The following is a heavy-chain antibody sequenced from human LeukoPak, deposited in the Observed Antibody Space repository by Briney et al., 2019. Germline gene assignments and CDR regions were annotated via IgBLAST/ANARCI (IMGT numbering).Heavy chain of an antibody. V-gene: IGHV4-59*01. Sequence: TSETLSLTCTVSGGSISSYYWIWIRQPPGKGLEWIGYIYYSGSTNYNPSLKSRVTISVDTSKKQLSLKLSSVTAADTAVYFCARYVWGSYPTFEDYWGQGTLVTVSS. CDR2: IYYSGST. D-gene: IGHD3-16*02. CDR3: ARYVWGSYPTFEDY. CDR1: GGSISSYY. J-gene: IGHJ4*02.